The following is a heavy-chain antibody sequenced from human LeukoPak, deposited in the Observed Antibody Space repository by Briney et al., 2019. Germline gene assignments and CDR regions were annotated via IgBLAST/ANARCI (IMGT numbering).Heavy chain of an antibody. V-gene: IGHV4-4*07. J-gene: IGHJ4*02. CDR3: ARDGGSGYDFLYYYFDY. D-gene: IGHD5-12*01. CDR1: GGSISSYY. CDR2: IYTSGST. Sequence: SETLSLTCTVSGGSISSYYWSWIRQPAGKGLEWIGRIYTSGSTNYNPSLKSRVTMSVDTSKNQFSLKLSSVTAADTAVYYCARDGGSGYDFLYYYFDYWGQGTLVTVSS.